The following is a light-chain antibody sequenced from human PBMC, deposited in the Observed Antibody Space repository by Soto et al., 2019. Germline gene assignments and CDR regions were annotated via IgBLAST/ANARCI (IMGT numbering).Light chain of an antibody. CDR1: SSDVGGYNY. J-gene: IGLJ1*01. CDR3: SSYTINRTYV. CDR2: ELS. Sequence: QSVLTQPASVSGSPGQTITISCTGTSSDVGGYNYVSWYQQNPGKAPKLMIYELSNRPSGVSNRFSGSKSGNMASLTISGLQAEDEADYYCSSYTINRTYVFGTGSKVTVL. V-gene: IGLV2-14*01.